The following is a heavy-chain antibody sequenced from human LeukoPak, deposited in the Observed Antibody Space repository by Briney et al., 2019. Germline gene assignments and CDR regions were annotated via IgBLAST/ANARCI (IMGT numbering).Heavy chain of an antibody. CDR3: ASRFRRRFDP. CDR2: INHSGST. D-gene: IGHD3-16*01. V-gene: IGHV4-34*01. J-gene: IGHJ5*02. Sequence: SETLSLTCAVYGGSFSGYYWSWIRQPPGKGLEWIGEINHSGSTNYNPSLKSRVTISVDTSKNQFSLKLSSVTAADTAVYYCASRFRRRFDPWGQGTLVTVSS. CDR1: GGSFSGYY.